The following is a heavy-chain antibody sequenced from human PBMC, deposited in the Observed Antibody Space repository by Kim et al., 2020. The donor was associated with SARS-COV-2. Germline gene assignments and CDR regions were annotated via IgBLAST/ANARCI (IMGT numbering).Heavy chain of an antibody. D-gene: IGHD3-10*01. J-gene: IGHJ3*02. Sequence: QGRVTITADESTSTAYMELSSLRSEDTAVYYCARAERITMVRGGENAFDIWGQGTMVTVSS. V-gene: IGHV1-69*01. CDR3: ARAERITMVRGGENAFDI.